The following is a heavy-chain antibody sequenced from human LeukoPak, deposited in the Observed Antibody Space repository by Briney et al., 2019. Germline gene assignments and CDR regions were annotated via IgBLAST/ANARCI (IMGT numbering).Heavy chain of an antibody. Sequence: SETLSLTCAVYGGSFSGYYWSWIRQPPVKGLEWIGEINHSGSTNYNPSLKSRVTISVDTSKNQFSLKLSSVTAADTAVYYCARGRVVVPAAILPYFDYWGQGTLVTVSS. D-gene: IGHD2-2*02. V-gene: IGHV4-34*01. CDR2: INHSGST. J-gene: IGHJ4*02. CDR1: GGSFSGYY. CDR3: ARGRVVVPAAILPYFDY.